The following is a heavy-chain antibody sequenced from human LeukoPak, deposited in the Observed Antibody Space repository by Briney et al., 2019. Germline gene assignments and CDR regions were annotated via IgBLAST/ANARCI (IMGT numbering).Heavy chain of an antibody. J-gene: IGHJ4*02. V-gene: IGHV4-38-2*01. D-gene: IGHD5-24*01. CDR3: ARVRDGYNFGYFDY. CDR2: IYHSEST. Sequence: PSETLSLTCAVSGFSISSGYYWGWIRPPPGKGLEWIGSIYHSESTYYNPSLKRRVTISVDTSTNQFSLKLRSVTAADTAVYYCARVRDGYNFGYFDYWGQGTLVTVSS. CDR1: GFSISSGYY.